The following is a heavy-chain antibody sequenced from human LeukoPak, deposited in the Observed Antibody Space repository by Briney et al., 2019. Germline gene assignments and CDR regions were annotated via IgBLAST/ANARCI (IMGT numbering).Heavy chain of an antibody. CDR1: GFTVSSNY. Sequence: GGSVRLSCAASGFTVSSNYMSWVRQAPGKGLEWVSIIYSGGSTFYADSLKGGFTISRDNSKNTLYLQMNSLRAEDTAVYYCEKDKQWLIRNAFDIWGQGTMVTVSS. CDR2: IYSGGST. D-gene: IGHD6-19*01. CDR3: EKDKQWLIRNAFDI. J-gene: IGHJ3*02. V-gene: IGHV3-53*01.